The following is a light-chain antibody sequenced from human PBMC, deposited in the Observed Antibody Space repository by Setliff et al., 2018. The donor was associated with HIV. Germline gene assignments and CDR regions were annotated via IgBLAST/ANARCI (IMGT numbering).Light chain of an antibody. CDR1: SSDVGTYNY. J-gene: IGLJ1*01. Sequence: QSVLTQPRSVSGSPGQSVTFSCTGSSSDVGTYNYVSWYQQHPGKAPKLMIYDVTRRPSGVPDRFSGSKSGNTASLTISGLQAEDGADYYCCSYAGSYTYIFGTGTKVTVL. CDR3: CSYAGSYTYI. CDR2: DVT. V-gene: IGLV2-11*01.